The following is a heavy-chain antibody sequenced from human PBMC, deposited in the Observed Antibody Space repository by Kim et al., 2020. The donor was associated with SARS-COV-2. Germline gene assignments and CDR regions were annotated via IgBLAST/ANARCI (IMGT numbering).Heavy chain of an antibody. Sequence: SHNTTPPLKSRVTISVDTSKNQFSLKLSALTAADTAVYYCAREIRGVVTAWGQGTMVTVSS. J-gene: IGHJ3*01. V-gene: IGHV4-59*01. CDR3: AREIRGVVTA. D-gene: IGHD2-21*02. CDR2: SH.